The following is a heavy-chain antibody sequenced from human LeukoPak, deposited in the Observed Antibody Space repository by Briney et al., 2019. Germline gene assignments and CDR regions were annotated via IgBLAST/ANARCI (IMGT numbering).Heavy chain of an antibody. CDR2: ISTTGAI. CDR1: GFTFSRFN. D-gene: IGHD3-3*01. Sequence: GGSLRLSCAASGFTFSRFNMNWLRQAPGKGLEWLSYISTTGAIYYAESVKGRFSISRDNAKNSLYLQMNSLRPEDTAVYYCARDSLIFGVVTTFDYWGQGTLVTVSS. J-gene: IGHJ4*02. V-gene: IGHV3-48*01. CDR3: ARDSLIFGVVTTFDY.